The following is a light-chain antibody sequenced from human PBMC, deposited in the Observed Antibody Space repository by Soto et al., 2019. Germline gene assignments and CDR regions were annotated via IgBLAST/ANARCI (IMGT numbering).Light chain of an antibody. Sequence: EVVMTQSPATLSVSLGERVTLSCRASQSVSDNLAWYQQKPGQAPRLLIYGASTRATTIPARFSGSGSGTEFTLTISSLQSEDFAVYYCQQRSNWPPVTFGGGTKVEIK. CDR1: QSVSDN. V-gene: IGKV3-15*01. CDR2: GAS. CDR3: QQRSNWPPVT. J-gene: IGKJ4*01.